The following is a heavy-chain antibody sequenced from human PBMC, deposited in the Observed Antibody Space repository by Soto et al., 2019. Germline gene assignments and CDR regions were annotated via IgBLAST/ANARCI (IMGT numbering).Heavy chain of an antibody. V-gene: IGHV1-18*04. CDR3: ASDVQHGCKYATGGFDY. D-gene: IGHD2-8*01. CDR2: IGPYKGGT. J-gene: IGHJ4*01. CDR1: GYSFVSHG. Sequence: QIQLVQSGPEVKRPGASVRVSCKASGYSFVSHGISWVRQAPGQGLEWMAWIGPYKGGTKYAQRLQGRVTVTTDTATSTVYMERRNLGTDDTVVYCGASDVQHGCKYATGGFDYWGHGTLVDVS.